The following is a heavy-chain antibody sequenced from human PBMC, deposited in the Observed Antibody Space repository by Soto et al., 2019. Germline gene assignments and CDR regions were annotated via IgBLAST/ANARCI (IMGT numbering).Heavy chain of an antibody. J-gene: IGHJ4*02. V-gene: IGHV4-59*08. D-gene: IGHD2-15*01. CDR3: ARHTPAISISDH. Sequence: LSLTCTVSGGSISSYYWSWIRQPPGKGLEWIGYIYYSGSTNYNPSLKGRVTISVDTSKNQFSLKLSSVTAADTAVYYCARHTPAISISDHWGQGTLVTVSS. CDR2: IYYSGST. CDR1: GGSISSYY.